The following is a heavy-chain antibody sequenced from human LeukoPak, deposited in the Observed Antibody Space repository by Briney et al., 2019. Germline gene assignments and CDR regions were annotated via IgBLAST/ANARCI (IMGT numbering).Heavy chain of an antibody. CDR1: GFTFGTYG. CDR2: ITGSSTWT. CDR3: ARELVSLGTGYFDL. Sequence: AGGSLRLSCEASGFTFGTYGMTWVRQAPGKGLEWVSGITGSSTWTYYADSVRGRFTISRDNSKNTLHLQMNNLTADGTAIYYCARELVSLGTGYFDLWGRGTLVTVSS. V-gene: IGHV3-23*01. J-gene: IGHJ2*01. D-gene: IGHD7-27*01.